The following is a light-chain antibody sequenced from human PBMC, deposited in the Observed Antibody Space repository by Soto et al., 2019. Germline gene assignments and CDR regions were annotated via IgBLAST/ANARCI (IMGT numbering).Light chain of an antibody. CDR3: QQSYTTPRT. Sequence: DIQKTPCPSSLSACVRSRVTTTTRASQSISSHLNWYQQKAGKAPKLLISGASSLESGVPSRFSGSGSGTDFTLTISSLQPEDFATYYCQQSYTTPRTFGQGTKVDI. CDR1: QSISSH. V-gene: IGKV1-39*01. CDR2: GAS. J-gene: IGKJ1*01.